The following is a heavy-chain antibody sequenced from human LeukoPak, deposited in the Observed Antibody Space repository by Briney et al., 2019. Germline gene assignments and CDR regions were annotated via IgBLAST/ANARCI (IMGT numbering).Heavy chain of an antibody. Sequence: ASVKVSCKASGGTFSSYAISWVRQAPGQGLEWMGRIIPILGIANYAQKFQGRVTITADKSTSTAYMELSSLRSEDTAVYYCASLWEVRGVIIGGYWGQGTLVTVSS. V-gene: IGHV1-69*04. J-gene: IGHJ4*02. CDR2: IIPILGIA. CDR3: ASLWEVRGVIIGGY. CDR1: GGTFSSYA. D-gene: IGHD3-10*01.